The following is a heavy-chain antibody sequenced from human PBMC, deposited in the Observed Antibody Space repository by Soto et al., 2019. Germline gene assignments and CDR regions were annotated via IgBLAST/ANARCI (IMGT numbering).Heavy chain of an antibody. V-gene: IGHV3-48*03. CDR2: ISSSGSTI. D-gene: IGHD6-6*01. CDR3: ARDYEDSSAFFYYSYGMDV. CDR1: GFTFSSYE. Sequence: EVQLVGSGGGLVQPGGSLRLSCAASGFTFSSYEMNWVRQAPGKGLEWVSYISSSGSTIYYADSVKGRFTISRDNAKNSLYMQMNILRAEDTAVYYCARDYEDSSAFFYYSYGMDVWGQGTTVTVSS. J-gene: IGHJ6*02.